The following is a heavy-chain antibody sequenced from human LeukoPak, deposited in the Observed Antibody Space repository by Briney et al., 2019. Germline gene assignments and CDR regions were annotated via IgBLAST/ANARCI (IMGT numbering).Heavy chain of an antibody. CDR3: AGAPPLLYSSSSLGAFDI. CDR2: INHSGST. V-gene: IGHV4-34*01. J-gene: IGHJ3*02. D-gene: IGHD6-13*01. CDR1: GGSFSGYY. Sequence: KPSETLSLTCAVYGGSFSGYYWSWIRQPPGKGLEWIGEINHSGSTKYNPSLKSRVTISVDTSKNQFSLKLNSVTAADTAVYYCAGAPPLLYSSSSLGAFDIWGQGTMVTVSS.